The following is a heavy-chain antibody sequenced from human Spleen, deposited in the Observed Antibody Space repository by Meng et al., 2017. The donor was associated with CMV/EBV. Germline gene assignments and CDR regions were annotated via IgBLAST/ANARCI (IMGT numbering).Heavy chain of an antibody. CDR3: ARESIVATGTHLDY. V-gene: IGHV4-31*02. CDR1: GSVSSSGYY. D-gene: IGHD6-13*01. Sequence: GSVSSSGYYWSWIRQHPGKGLEWIGYIYYNGRSTYHNPSLKSRVIISLDTSKNQLSLRLSSVTAADTAVYYCARESIVATGTHLDYWGQGTLVTVSS. J-gene: IGHJ4*02. CDR2: IYYNGRST.